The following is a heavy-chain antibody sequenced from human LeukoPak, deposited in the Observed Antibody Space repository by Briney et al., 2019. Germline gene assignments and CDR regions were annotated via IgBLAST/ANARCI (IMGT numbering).Heavy chain of an antibody. V-gene: IGHV3-66*01. CDR1: GFSFSTYG. CDR2: IPTSGGIT. Sequence: PGGSLRLSCADSGFSFSTYGMSWVRQAPGKGLEWVSGIPTSGGITYYADSVKGRLTISRDNSKNTLYLQVNSLRAEDTAVYYCGYFDPPTGYWGQGTLVTVSS. J-gene: IGHJ1*01. D-gene: IGHD3-9*01. CDR3: GYFDPPTGY.